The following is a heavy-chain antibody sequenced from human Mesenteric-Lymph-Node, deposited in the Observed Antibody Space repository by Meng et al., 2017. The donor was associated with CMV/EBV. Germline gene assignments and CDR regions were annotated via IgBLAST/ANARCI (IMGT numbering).Heavy chain of an antibody. J-gene: IGHJ4*02. CDR1: GYTFTGYY. V-gene: IGHV1-2*06. Sequence: ASGYTFTGYYMPWGRQAPGRGLGWMGRINPNSGGTNYAQKFQGRVTMTRDTSISTAYMELSRLRSDDTAVYYCARVFDILTGYPYDYWGQGTLVTVSS. CDR2: INPNSGGT. D-gene: IGHD3-9*01. CDR3: ARVFDILTGYPYDY.